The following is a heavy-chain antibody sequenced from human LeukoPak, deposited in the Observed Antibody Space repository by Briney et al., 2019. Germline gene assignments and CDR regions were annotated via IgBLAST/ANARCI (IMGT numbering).Heavy chain of an antibody. D-gene: IGHD3-22*01. V-gene: IGHV3-73*01. CDR3: TGHGPDYDSSGYYYSPTYYYVMDV. J-gene: IGHJ6*02. Sequence: GGSLKLSCAASGFTFSGSGVHWVRQASGKGLEWVGRIRTKANKYATAYAASVKGRFTISRDDSKNTAFLQMNSLKIEDTAVYYCTGHGPDYDSSGYYYSPTYYYVMDVWGRGTAVTVSS. CDR1: GFTFSGSG. CDR2: IRTKANKYAT.